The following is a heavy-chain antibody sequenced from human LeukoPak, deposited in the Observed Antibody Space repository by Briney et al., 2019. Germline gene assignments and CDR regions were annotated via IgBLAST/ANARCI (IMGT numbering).Heavy chain of an antibody. CDR1: GFTVSSNY. Sequence: GGSLRPSCAASGFTVSSNYMSWVRQAPGRGLEWVSVNYSGGSTYYADSVKGRFTISRDNSKNTLYLQMNSLRAEDTAVYYCARDSGYCTNGVCWDAWFDPWGQGTLVTVSS. CDR3: ARDSGYCTNGVCWDAWFDP. D-gene: IGHD2-8*01. CDR2: NYSGGST. V-gene: IGHV3-66*01. J-gene: IGHJ5*02.